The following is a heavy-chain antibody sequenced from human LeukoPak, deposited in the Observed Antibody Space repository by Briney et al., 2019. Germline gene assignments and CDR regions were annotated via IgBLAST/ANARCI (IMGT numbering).Heavy chain of an antibody. CDR1: GGSFSGHY. D-gene: IGHD3-10*01. CDR2: INHSGST. V-gene: IGHV4-34*01. Sequence: PSETLSLTCAVYGGSFSGHYWSWIRQPPGKGLEWIGEINHSGSTNYNPSLKSRVTISVDTSKNQFSLKLSSVTAADTAVYYCARAARITMVRGVIIKAPNFDYWGQGTLVTVS. J-gene: IGHJ4*02. CDR3: ARAARITMVRGVIIKAPNFDY.